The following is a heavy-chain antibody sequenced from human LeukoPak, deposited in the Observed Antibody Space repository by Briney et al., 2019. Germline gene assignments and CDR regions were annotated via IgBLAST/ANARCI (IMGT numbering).Heavy chain of an antibody. CDR3: AREYWSRLD. V-gene: IGHV3-7*01. J-gene: IGHJ4*02. D-gene: IGHD2-15*01. CDR1: GFTFSNYW. CDR2: IREDESER. Sequence: GGSLRLSCAASGFTFSNYWMSWVRQAPGKGLEWVANIREDESERNYVDSVRGRFTISRDNAWNSLYLQMDSLRPEDTAVYYCAREYWSRLDWGRGTLVTVSS.